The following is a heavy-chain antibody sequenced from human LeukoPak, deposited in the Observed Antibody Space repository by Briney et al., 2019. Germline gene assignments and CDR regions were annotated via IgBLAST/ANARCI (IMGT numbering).Heavy chain of an antibody. CDR1: GYFISSGYY. CDR2: IHHSGST. V-gene: IGHV4-38-2*02. Sequence: SETLSLTCTVSGYFISSGYYWGWIRQPPGKGLQWIGSIHHSGSTYYNPSPKSRVTISVDTSKNQFSLKLSSVTAADTAVYYCARTSSSGLVGGYYFDYWGQGTLVTVSS. CDR3: ARTSSSGLVGGYYFDY. D-gene: IGHD6-19*01. J-gene: IGHJ4*02.